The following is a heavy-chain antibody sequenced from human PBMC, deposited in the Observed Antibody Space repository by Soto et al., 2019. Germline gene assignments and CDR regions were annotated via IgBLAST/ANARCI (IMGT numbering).Heavy chain of an antibody. J-gene: IGHJ4*02. CDR2: VNHSGTT. D-gene: IGHD3-16*01. CDR3: ARGRRWGQSVKGLDS. Sequence: SETLSLTCAVSDGSFSGYYWTWIRQAPGKGLEWIGEVNHSGTTNYNPSLKSRVSVSVDTSKNQFSPKLTSVTAADRGVYYCARGRRWGQSVKGLDSWGQGTLVTVSS. CDR1: DGSFSGYY. V-gene: IGHV4-34*01.